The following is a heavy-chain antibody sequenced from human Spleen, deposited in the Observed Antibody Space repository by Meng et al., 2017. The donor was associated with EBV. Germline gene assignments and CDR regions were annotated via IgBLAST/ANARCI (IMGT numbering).Heavy chain of an antibody. V-gene: IGHV1-18*01. CDR2: ISNHNGNT. J-gene: IGHJ4*02. D-gene: IGHD5-12*01. CDR1: GYSCSNYD. CDR3: ARDYYSGYDRLGH. Sequence: VQLVQPGAEVTKPGASVKVSCKASGYSCSNYDISWVRQAPGQGLEWVGWISNHNGNTNYAQRLQGRVTMTTATSTTTAYMELRSLRSDATAVYYCARDYYSGYDRLGHWGQGTLVTVSS.